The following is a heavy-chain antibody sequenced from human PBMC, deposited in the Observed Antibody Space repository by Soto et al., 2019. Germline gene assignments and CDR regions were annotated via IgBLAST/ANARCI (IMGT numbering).Heavy chain of an antibody. CDR3: ARVDNPNIAAAGIFDF. J-gene: IGHJ4*02. Sequence: ASVKVSCKASGYTFTSYGISWVRQAPGQGLEWMGWISAYNGNTNYAQKLQGRVTMTTDTSTSTAYMELRSLRSDDTAVYYCARVDNPNIAAAGIFDFWGQGTLVTVSS. V-gene: IGHV1-18*04. CDR2: ISAYNGNT. CDR1: GYTFTSYG. D-gene: IGHD6-13*01.